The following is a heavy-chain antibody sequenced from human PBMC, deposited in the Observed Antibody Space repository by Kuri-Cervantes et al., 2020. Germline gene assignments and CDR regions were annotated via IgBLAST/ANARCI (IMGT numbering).Heavy chain of an antibody. CDR2: ISYDGSNK. CDR3: ATLYPQPATTYYFDY. D-gene: IGHD5-24*01. CDR1: GFTFSSYA. Sequence: GESLKISCAASGFTFSSYAMHWVRQAPGKGLEWVAVISYDGSNKYYADSVKGRFTISRDNSKNTLYLQMDSLRAEDTALYYCATLYPQPATTYYFDYWGQGTLVTVSS. J-gene: IGHJ4*02. V-gene: IGHV3-30-3*01.